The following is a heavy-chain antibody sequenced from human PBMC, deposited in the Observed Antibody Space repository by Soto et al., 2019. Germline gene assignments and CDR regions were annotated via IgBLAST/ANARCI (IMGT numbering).Heavy chain of an antibody. CDR1: GGTLSDHG. CDR2: TIPVFDTA. V-gene: IGHV1-69*06. CDR3: ARGVYGSRNYYTGPSAFDI. Sequence: QVQLEQSGAEVKKPGSSVKVSCKASGGTLSDHGVSWLRQAPGQGLEWVGGTIPVFDTAKYAQKFQGRVTIAADKSTNIAYMELSSPRSEDTAFYYCARGVYGSRNYYTGPSAFDIWGQGTMVIVSS. J-gene: IGHJ3*02. D-gene: IGHD3-10*01.